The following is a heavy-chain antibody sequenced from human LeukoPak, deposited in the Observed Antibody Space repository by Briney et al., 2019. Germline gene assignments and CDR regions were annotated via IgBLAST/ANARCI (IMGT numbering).Heavy chain of an antibody. Sequence: ASVKVSCKASGYTFTSYGISWLRQAPGHRLEGMGWISAYNGNTNYAQKLQGRVTMTPDTSTSTAYMDLRSLRSDDTAVYYCARGITIFGVVTYFDYWGQGTLVTVSS. CDR1: GYTFTSYG. CDR3: ARGITIFGVVTYFDY. J-gene: IGHJ4*02. V-gene: IGHV1-18*01. CDR2: ISAYNGNT. D-gene: IGHD3-3*01.